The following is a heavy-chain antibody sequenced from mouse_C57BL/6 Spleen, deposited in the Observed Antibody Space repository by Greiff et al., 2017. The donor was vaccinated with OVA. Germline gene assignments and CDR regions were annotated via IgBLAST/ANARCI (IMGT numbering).Heavy chain of an antibody. D-gene: IGHD2-1*01. V-gene: IGHV1-59*01. CDR1: GYTFTSYW. CDR3: AREVYYGNYVFAY. CDR2: IDPSDSYT. Sequence: VQLQQSGAELVRPGTSVKLSCKASGYTFTSYWMHWVKQRPGQGLEWIGVIDPSDSYTNYNQKFKGKATLTVDTSSSTAYMQLSSLTSEDSAVYYCAREVYYGNYVFAYWGQGTLVTVSA. J-gene: IGHJ3*01.